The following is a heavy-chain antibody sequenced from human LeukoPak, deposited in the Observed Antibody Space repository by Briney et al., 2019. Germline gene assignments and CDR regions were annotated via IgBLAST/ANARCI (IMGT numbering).Heavy chain of an antibody. Sequence: GGSLRLSCAASGFTVSSNYMSWVRQAPGKGLEWVSVIYSGGSTYYADSVKGRFTISRDNSKNTLYLQMNSLRAEDTAVYYCAKGLRKYSSSWFDYWGQGTLVTVSS. D-gene: IGHD6-13*01. CDR3: AKGLRKYSSSWFDY. CDR1: GFTVSSNY. CDR2: IYSGGST. J-gene: IGHJ4*02. V-gene: IGHV3-53*01.